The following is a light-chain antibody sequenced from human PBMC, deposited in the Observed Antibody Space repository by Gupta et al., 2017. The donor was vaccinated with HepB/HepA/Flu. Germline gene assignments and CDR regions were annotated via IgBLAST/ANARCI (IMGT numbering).Light chain of an antibody. V-gene: IGKV1-5*03. CDR1: QRISSW. Sequence: DIQMTQSPSTLPASVGDRVTITCRARQRISSWLAWYQQKPGKAPNLLIYKATTLESGVPSRVSGSGSGTEFTLTISSLQPDDFATYFGQQSDTYPLTFGRGTKVEIK. J-gene: IGKJ4*01. CDR2: KAT. CDR3: QQSDTYPLT.